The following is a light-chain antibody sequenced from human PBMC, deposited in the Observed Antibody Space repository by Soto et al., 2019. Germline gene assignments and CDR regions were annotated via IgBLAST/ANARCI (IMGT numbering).Light chain of an antibody. CDR2: GAS. CDR1: QSVSID. CDR3: HQYGTSPWT. V-gene: IGKV3-20*01. J-gene: IGKJ1*01. Sequence: EIVMTQSPATVPVSPGERVTLSCRASQSVSIDLAWYQQKPGQAPGLLIHGASSRATGIPDRFSGSGSGTDFTLTISRLEPEDFAVYYCHQYGTSPWTFGQGTKVDIK.